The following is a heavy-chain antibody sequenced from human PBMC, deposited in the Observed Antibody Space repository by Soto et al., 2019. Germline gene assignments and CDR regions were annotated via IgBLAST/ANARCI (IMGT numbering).Heavy chain of an antibody. V-gene: IGHV4-39*07. CDR2: IYYSGSI. D-gene: IGHD1-26*01. Sequence: SLTCSVSGGSISSSSYYWGWIRQPPGKGLEWIGSIYYSGSIYYNPSLKSRVTISVDRSKNQFSLKLSSVTAADTAVYYCARAPGYSGNWFDPWGQGTLVTVSS. J-gene: IGHJ5*02. CDR3: ARAPGYSGNWFDP. CDR1: GGSISSSSYY.